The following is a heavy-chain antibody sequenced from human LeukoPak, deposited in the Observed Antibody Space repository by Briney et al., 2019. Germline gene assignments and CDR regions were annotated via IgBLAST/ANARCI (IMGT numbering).Heavy chain of an antibody. J-gene: IGHJ4*02. CDR3: AKVAGDRLDS. D-gene: IGHD6-13*01. V-gene: IGHV1-18*01. CDR1: GYTFATYV. Sequence: VKVSCKASGYTFATYVFCWVRQAPGHGLEWMGWISANNGKTKFAQKFQGRVTMTTDTSTTTAYMELTSLRPDDTAVYYCAKVAGDRLDSWGQGTLVTVSS. CDR2: ISANNGKT.